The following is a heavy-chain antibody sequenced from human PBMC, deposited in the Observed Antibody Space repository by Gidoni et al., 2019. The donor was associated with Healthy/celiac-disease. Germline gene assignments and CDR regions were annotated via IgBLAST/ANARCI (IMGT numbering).Heavy chain of an antibody. V-gene: IGHV1-2*04. CDR2: SGGT. D-gene: IGHD1-7*01. Sequence: SGGTNYAQTFPGWFTMTRDTSISTAYMELSRLRSHDTAVYYCARVSGTNLTPDYWGQGTLVTVSA. J-gene: IGHJ4*02. CDR3: ARVSGTNLTPDY.